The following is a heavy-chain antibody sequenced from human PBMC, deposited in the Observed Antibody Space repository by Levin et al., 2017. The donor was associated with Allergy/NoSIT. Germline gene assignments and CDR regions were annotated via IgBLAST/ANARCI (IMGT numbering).Heavy chain of an antibody. CDR3: ARGGGQYYYGSGSPYGMDV. J-gene: IGHJ6*02. Sequence: GGSLRLSCAASGFTFSSYGMHWVRQAPGKGLEWVAVIWYDGSNKYYADSVKGRFTISRDNSKNTLYLQMNSLRAEDTAVYYCARGGGQYYYGSGSPYGMDVWGQGTTVTVSS. CDR2: IWYDGSNK. V-gene: IGHV3-33*01. D-gene: IGHD3-10*01. CDR1: GFTFSSYG.